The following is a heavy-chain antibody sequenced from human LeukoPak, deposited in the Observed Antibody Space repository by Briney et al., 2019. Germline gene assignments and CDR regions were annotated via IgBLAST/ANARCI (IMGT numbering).Heavy chain of an antibody. J-gene: IGHJ4*02. D-gene: IGHD4-17*01. Sequence: GASVKVSCKVSGYTFTSYGISWVRQARGQGGEWMGWIIAYNRHTNYAQQLQARVTMTPDTSPSTAYIALRSLRSDDTAVYYCARGQRYGDRLYYFDYWGQGTLVTVSS. CDR1: GYTFTSYG. V-gene: IGHV1-18*01. CDR3: ARGQRYGDRLYYFDY. CDR2: IIAYNRHT.